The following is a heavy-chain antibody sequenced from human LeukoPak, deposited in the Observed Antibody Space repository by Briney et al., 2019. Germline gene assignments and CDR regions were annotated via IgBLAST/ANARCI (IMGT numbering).Heavy chain of an antibody. D-gene: IGHD1-26*01. J-gene: IGHJ6*03. Sequence: GGSLRLSCSAPGFTLTSHNINWVRQTPGKGLELVSSITSRSSYIYYADSVKGRFTITRDNAKNSLYLQMDSLRVEDTAEYYCARDPYSGNYGAYYYYYMDVWGKGTTVTVSS. CDR3: ARDPYSGNYGAYYYYYMDV. CDR1: GFTLTSHN. CDR2: ITSRSSYI. V-gene: IGHV3-21*06.